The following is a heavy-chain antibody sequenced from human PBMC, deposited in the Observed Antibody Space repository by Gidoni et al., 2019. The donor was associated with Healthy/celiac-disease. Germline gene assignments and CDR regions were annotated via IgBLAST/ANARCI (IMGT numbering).Heavy chain of an antibody. D-gene: IGHD3-22*01. CDR2: IYYSGST. V-gene: IGHV4-59*01. CDR3: ARDLSYDSSGYYPVDYYYGMDV. Sequence: VQLPEAGPRPGKPSGTPFPHRPGPGGPIRRYSRVRSRQPPGKGLEWIGYIYYSGSTNYNPSLKSRVTISVDTSKNQFSLKLSSVTAADTAVYYCARDLSYDSSGYYPVDYYYGMDVWGQGTTVTVSS. CDR1: GGPIRRYS. J-gene: IGHJ6*02.